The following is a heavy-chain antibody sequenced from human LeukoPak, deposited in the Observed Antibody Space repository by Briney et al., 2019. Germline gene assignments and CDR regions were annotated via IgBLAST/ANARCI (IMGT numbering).Heavy chain of an antibody. J-gene: IGHJ4*02. Sequence: GGSLRLSCAASGFTFSNYAMSWARQAPGKGLEWVSAISGSGGSTYYADSVKGRFTISRDNSKNTLYLQMNSLRAEDTAVYYCTKGSIWLPFDYWGQGTLVTVSS. CDR1: GFTFSNYA. CDR3: TKGSIWLPFDY. CDR2: ISGSGGST. V-gene: IGHV3-23*01. D-gene: IGHD5-18*01.